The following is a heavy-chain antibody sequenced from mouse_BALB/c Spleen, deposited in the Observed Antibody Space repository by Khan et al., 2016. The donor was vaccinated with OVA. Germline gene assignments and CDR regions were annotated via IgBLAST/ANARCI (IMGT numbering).Heavy chain of an antibody. J-gene: IGHJ1*01. CDR2: IWSDGHT. Sequence: QVQLKQSGPGLVAPSQKRSITCTISGFSLTSYGVHWVRQPPGKGLEWLVVIWSDGHTTYNSALKSRLSISKDNSKSQDFLKMNSLQTDDTAMYYCARHGYYGNYGPYFDVWGAGTTVTVSS. D-gene: IGHD2-1*01. CDR1: GFSLTSYG. CDR3: ARHGYYGNYGPYFDV. V-gene: IGHV2-6-1*01.